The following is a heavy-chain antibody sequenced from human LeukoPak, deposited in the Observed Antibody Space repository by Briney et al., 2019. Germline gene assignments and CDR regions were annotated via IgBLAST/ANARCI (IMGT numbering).Heavy chain of an antibody. CDR1: GYTFTSYY. CDR2: INPNSGGT. D-gene: IGHD4-17*01. Sequence: GASVKVSXKASGYTFTSYYMHWVRQAPGQGLEWMGWINPNSGGTNYAQKFQGRVTMTRDTSISTAYMELSRLRSDDTAVYYCARGSTVTDRTFDYWGQGTLVTVSS. V-gene: IGHV1-2*02. J-gene: IGHJ4*02. CDR3: ARGSTVTDRTFDY.